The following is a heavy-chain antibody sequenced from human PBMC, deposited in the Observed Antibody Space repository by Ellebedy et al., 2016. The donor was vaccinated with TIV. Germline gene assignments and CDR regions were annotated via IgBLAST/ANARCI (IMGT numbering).Heavy chain of an antibody. J-gene: IGHJ6*02. D-gene: IGHD1-1*01. Sequence: GESLKISCAASGFSFSDYYMSWIRQAPGKGLELVSYISSSGSTMYYADSVKGRFTISRDNAKNSLYLQMNSLRAEDTAVYYGASQAALEGDYYYGMDVWGQGTTVTVSS. V-gene: IGHV3-11*01. CDR1: GFSFSDYY. CDR2: ISSSGSTM. CDR3: ASQAALEGDYYYGMDV.